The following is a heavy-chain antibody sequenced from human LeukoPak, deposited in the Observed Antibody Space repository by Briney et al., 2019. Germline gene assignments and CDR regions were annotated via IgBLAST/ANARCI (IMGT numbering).Heavy chain of an antibody. CDR1: GYTFTGYY. V-gene: IGHV1-2*06. Sequence: GASVKVSCKASGYTFTGYYMHWVRQAPGQGLEWMGRINPNSGGTNYAQKFQGRVTMTRDTSISTAYMELSRLRSDDTAVYYCARDVGYCSGGSCPIFDYWGQGTLVTVSS. CDR3: ARDVGYCSGGSCPIFDY. D-gene: IGHD2-15*01. J-gene: IGHJ4*02. CDR2: INPNSGGT.